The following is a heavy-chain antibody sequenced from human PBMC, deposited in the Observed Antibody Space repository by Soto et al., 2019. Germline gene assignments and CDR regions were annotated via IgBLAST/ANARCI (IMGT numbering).Heavy chain of an antibody. Sequence: EVQLLESGGGLVQPGGSLRLSCAASGFTFSSYAMSWVRQAPGKGLEWVSAISGSGGSTYYADSVKGRFTISRDNSKNTLDLQMNSLRAEDTAVYYCAKDVSSSSWYRLAPNYFGMDVWGQGTTVTVSS. V-gene: IGHV3-23*01. J-gene: IGHJ6*02. D-gene: IGHD6-13*01. CDR1: GFTFSSYA. CDR2: ISGSGGST. CDR3: AKDVSSSSWYRLAPNYFGMDV.